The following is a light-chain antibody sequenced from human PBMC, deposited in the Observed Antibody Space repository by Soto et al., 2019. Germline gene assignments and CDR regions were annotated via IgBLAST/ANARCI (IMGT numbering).Light chain of an antibody. J-gene: IGKJ1*01. CDR3: QHYDDLPWA. Sequence: DIQMTQSPSSLSASVGDRVTITCQASKDIKNYLNWYQQKPGQAPKLLIYGASILETGVPSRFSGSGSGTDFTFTISSLQPEDIATYYCQHYDDLPWAFGQGTKVAIK. CDR2: GAS. CDR1: KDIKNY. V-gene: IGKV1-33*01.